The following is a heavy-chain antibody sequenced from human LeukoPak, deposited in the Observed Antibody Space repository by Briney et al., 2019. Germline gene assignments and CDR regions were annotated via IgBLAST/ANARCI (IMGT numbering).Heavy chain of an antibody. Sequence: GGSLRLSCAASGFTFSSYAMSWVRQAPGKGLEWVSAITGSGGTYYGDSVKGRFTISRDNAKNSLYLQMNGLRAEDTAVYYCASLDTAMVRFDYWGQGTLVTVSS. D-gene: IGHD5-18*01. CDR3: ASLDTAMVRFDY. J-gene: IGHJ4*02. V-gene: IGHV3-23*01. CDR1: GFTFSSYA. CDR2: ITGSGGT.